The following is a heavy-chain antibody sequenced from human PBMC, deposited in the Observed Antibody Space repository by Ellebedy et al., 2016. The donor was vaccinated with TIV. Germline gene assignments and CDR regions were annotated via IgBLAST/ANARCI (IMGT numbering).Heavy chain of an antibody. J-gene: IGHJ4*02. CDR2: INSRDSSI. CDR1: GFTFSSYS. Sequence: GESLKIPCEASGFTFSSYSMNWVRPAPGKGLEWVSYINSRDSSISYADSVKGRFTISRDNAKNSLYLQMNRLRAEDTAVYYCARDPMIWIFDYWGQGTLVTVSS. CDR3: ARDPMIWIFDY. V-gene: IGHV3-48*01. D-gene: IGHD3-22*01.